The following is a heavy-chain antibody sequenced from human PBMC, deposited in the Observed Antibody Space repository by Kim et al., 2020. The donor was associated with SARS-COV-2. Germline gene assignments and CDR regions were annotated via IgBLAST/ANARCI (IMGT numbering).Heavy chain of an antibody. CDR1: GGSFSGYY. CDR3: ASAAAPRAGWFDP. Sequence: SETLSLTCAVYGGSFSGYYWSWIRQPPGKGLEWIGEINHSGSTNYNPSLKSRVTISVDTSKNQFSLKLSSVTAADTAVYYCASAAAPRAGWFDPWGQGTL. D-gene: IGHD6-19*01. J-gene: IGHJ5*02. CDR2: INHSGST. V-gene: IGHV4-34*01.